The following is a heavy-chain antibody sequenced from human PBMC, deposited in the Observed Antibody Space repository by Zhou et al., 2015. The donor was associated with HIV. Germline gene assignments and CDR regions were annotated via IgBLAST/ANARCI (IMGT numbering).Heavy chain of an antibody. D-gene: IGHD5-24*01. J-gene: IGHJ4*02. CDR2: IIPIFGTI. CDR3: ARTVEEMRWLQLRFDY. Sequence: QVQLVQSGAEVKRPGSSVKVSCEASGGTFSNYAVSWVRQAPGQGLEWMGAIIPIFGTIKYAQKFQGRVTITADKSTSTAYMELSSLRSEDTAVYYCARTVEEMRWLQLRFDYWGQGTLVTVSS. V-gene: IGHV1-69*06. CDR1: GGTFSNYA.